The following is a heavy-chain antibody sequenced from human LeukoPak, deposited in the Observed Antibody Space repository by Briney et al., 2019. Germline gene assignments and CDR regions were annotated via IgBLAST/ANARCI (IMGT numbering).Heavy chain of an antibody. J-gene: IGHJ3*02. Sequence: GGSLRLSCAASGFTFDDYGMSWVRQAPGRGLEWVSGINWNGGSTGYADSVKGRFTISRDNAKNSLYLQMNSLRAEDTALYYCAKKWLSNAFDIWGQGTMVTVSS. CDR3: AKKWLSNAFDI. V-gene: IGHV3-20*04. D-gene: IGHD5-12*01. CDR1: GFTFDDYG. CDR2: INWNGGST.